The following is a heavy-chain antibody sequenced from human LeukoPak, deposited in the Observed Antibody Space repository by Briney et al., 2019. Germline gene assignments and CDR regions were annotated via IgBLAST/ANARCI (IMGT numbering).Heavy chain of an antibody. D-gene: IGHD6-19*01. V-gene: IGHV3-23*01. CDR3: TTDQPGIAVAGPEIIDAFDI. CDR1: GFTFSSYA. J-gene: IGHJ3*02. Sequence: GGSLRLSCAASGFTFSSYAMSWVRQAPGKGLEWVSAISGSGGSTYYADSVKGRFTISRDNSKNTLYLQMNSLKTEDTAVYYCTTDQPGIAVAGPEIIDAFDIWGQGTMVTVSS. CDR2: ISGSGGST.